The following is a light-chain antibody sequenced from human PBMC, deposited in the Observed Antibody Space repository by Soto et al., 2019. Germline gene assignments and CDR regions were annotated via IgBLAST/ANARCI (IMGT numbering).Light chain of an antibody. Sequence: EIVLTQSPGTLSLSPGERATLYCWASQSVSSNLAWYQQKPGQAPRLLIYGASTRVTGVPARFSGSGSGTEFTLTISSLQSEDFAVYYCQQYSNWPPITFGQGTRLEIK. CDR3: QQYSNWPPIT. V-gene: IGKV3-15*01. CDR1: QSVSSN. CDR2: GAS. J-gene: IGKJ5*01.